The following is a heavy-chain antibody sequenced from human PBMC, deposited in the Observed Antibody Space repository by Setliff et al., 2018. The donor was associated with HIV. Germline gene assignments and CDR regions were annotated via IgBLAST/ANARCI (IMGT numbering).Heavy chain of an antibody. Sequence: SETLSLTCTVSDDPINSFYWSWIRQPPGKGLEWIGYIYTSGSTNYNPSLNNRVTLSVDTAKNQVSLKLSSVTAADTAVYYCARESGSAYYYYYMDVWGKGTTVTVSS. V-gene: IGHV4-4*08. CDR1: DDPINSFY. D-gene: IGHD1-26*01. CDR3: ARESGSAYYYYYMDV. J-gene: IGHJ6*03. CDR2: IYTSGST.